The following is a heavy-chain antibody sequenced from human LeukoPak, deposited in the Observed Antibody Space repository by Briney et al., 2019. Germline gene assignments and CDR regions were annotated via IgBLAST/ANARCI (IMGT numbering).Heavy chain of an antibody. CDR2: IYYSGST. J-gene: IGHJ4*02. CDR3: ARAPPGGYCSGGSCYLSRPFDY. D-gene: IGHD2-15*01. V-gene: IGHV4-59*01. Sequence: SETLSLTCTVSGGSISSYYWSWIRQPPGKGLEWLGYIYYSGSTNHNPSLKSRVTISVDTSKNQFSLKLSSVTAADTAVYYCARAPPGGYCSGGSCYLSRPFDYWGQGTLVTVSS. CDR1: GGSISSYY.